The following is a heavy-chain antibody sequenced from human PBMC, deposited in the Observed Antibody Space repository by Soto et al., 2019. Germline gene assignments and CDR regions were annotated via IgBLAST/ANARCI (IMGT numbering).Heavy chain of an antibody. CDR2: IYYSGST. CDR1: GGSISSGGYY. J-gene: IGHJ4*02. Sequence: SETLSLTCTVSGGSISSGGYYWSWIRQHPGKGLEWIGYIYYSGSTYYNPSLKSRVTISVDTSKNQFSLKLSSVSAADTAVYYCARSSQSTVTTFHYWGQGTRVTVS. CDR3: ARSSQSTVTTFHY. D-gene: IGHD4-17*01. V-gene: IGHV4-31*03.